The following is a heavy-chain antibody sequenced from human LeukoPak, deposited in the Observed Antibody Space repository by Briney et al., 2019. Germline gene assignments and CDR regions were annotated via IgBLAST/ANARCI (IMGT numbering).Heavy chain of an antibody. CDR2: IYYSGST. J-gene: IGHJ5*02. CDR1: GGSISSYY. Sequence: PSETLSLTCTVSGGSISSYYWSWIRQPPGKGLEWIGYIYYSGSTNYNPSLKSRVTISVDTSKNQFSLKLSSVTAADTAVYYCASEMGGYCGGDCYSNWFDPWGQGTLVTVSS. V-gene: IGHV4-59*01. CDR3: ASEMGGYCGGDCYSNWFDP. D-gene: IGHD2-21*02.